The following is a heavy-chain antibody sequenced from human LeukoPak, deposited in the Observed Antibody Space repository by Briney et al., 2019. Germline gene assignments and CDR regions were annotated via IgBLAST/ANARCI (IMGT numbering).Heavy chain of an antibody. CDR3: ARGYDGSGYYYRNWYFDL. V-gene: IGHV4-39*01. J-gene: IGHJ2*01. CDR2: IYYSGST. D-gene: IGHD3-22*01. CDR1: GGSISSSSYY. Sequence: SETLSLTCTVPGGSISSSSYYWGWIRQPPGKGLEWIGSIYYSGSTYYNPSLKSRVTTSVDTSKNQFSLKLSSVTAADTAVYYCARGYDGSGYYYRNWYFDLWGRGTLVTVSS.